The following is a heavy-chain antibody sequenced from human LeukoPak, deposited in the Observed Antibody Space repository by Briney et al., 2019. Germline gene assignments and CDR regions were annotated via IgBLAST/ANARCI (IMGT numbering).Heavy chain of an antibody. CDR1: GFTFSSYG. Sequence: GGSLRLSCAASGFTFSSYGMHWVRQAPGKGLEWVAVIWYDGSNKYYADSVKGRFTISRDNSKNTLYLQMNSLRAEDTAVYYCASVAIRGPYYYYGMGVWGQGTTVTVSS. CDR2: IWYDGSNK. D-gene: IGHD5-12*01. J-gene: IGHJ6*02. V-gene: IGHV3-33*01. CDR3: ASVAIRGPYYYYGMGV.